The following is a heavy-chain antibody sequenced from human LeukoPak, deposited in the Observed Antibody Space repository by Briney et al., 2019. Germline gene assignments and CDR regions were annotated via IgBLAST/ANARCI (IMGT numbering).Heavy chain of an antibody. V-gene: IGHV4-39*07. CDR1: GGSISSSSYY. Sequence: SETLSLTYTVSGGSISSSSYYWGWIRQPPGKGLEWIGSIYYSGSTYYNPSLKSRVTISVDTSKNQFSLKLSSVTAADTAVYYCARENRYYGSGSYSRSIYFDYWGQGTLVTVSS. CDR3: ARENRYYGSGSYSRSIYFDY. J-gene: IGHJ4*02. D-gene: IGHD3-10*01. CDR2: IYYSGST.